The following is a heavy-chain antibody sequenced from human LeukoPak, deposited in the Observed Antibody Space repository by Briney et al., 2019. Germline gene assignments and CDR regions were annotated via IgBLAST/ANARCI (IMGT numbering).Heavy chain of an antibody. CDR2: IYSGGST. CDR3: ARDWQWLL. D-gene: IGHD6-19*01. J-gene: IGHJ4*02. Sequence: PGGSLRLSCSASGFTFSSYAIHWVRQAPGKGLEWVSVIYSGGSTYYADSVKGRFTISRDNSKNTLYLQMNSLRAEDTAVYYCARDWQWLLWGQGTLVTVSS. CDR1: GFTFSSYA. V-gene: IGHV3-53*01.